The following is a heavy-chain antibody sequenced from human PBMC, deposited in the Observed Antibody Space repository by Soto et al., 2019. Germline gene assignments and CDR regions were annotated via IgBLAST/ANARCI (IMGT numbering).Heavy chain of an antibody. D-gene: IGHD6-19*01. CDR1: GFTFSSYW. Sequence: EVQLVESGGGLVQPGVSLRVSCAASGFTFSSYWMHWVRQAPGKRLVWVSRINSDGSSTSYADSVKGRFTISRDNAKNTQYLQMNSLRAEETAIYYCARRGAVAGLHYWGQGTLVTVSS. V-gene: IGHV3-74*01. CDR2: INSDGSST. J-gene: IGHJ4*02. CDR3: ARRGAVAGLHY.